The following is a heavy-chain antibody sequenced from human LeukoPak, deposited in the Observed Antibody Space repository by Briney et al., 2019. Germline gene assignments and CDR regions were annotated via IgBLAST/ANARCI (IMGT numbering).Heavy chain of an antibody. CDR2: ISYDGSNK. D-gene: IGHD1-26*01. CDR3: ARVGAPGYYYYYMDV. J-gene: IGHJ6*03. V-gene: IGHV3-30*03. CDR1: GFIFSSYG. Sequence: GGSLRLSCVASGFIFSSYGMHWVRQAPVKGLEWVAVISYDGSNKYYADSVKGRFTISRDNSKNTLYLQMNSLRAEDTAVYYCARVGAPGYYYYYMDVWGKGTTVSVSS.